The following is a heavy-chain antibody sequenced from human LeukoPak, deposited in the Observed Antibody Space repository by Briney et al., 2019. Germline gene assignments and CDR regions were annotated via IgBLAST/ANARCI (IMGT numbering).Heavy chain of an antibody. Sequence: PGGSLRRSCAASGFTFSSYAMHWVRQAPGKGLEWVAVISYDGSNKYYADSVKGRFTISRDNSKNTLYLQMNSLRAEDTAVYYCARGIYCFDYWGQGTLVTVSS. CDR1: GFTFSSYA. CDR3: ARGIYCFDY. V-gene: IGHV3-30*04. D-gene: IGHD2-15*01. J-gene: IGHJ4*02. CDR2: ISYDGSNK.